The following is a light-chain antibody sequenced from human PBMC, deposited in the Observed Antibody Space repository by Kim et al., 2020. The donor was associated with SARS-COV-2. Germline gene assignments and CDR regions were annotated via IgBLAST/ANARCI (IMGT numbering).Light chain of an antibody. J-gene: IGKJ2*01. CDR2: AAS. CDR1: QSVSSN. CDR3: QQYNNWPPQDT. V-gene: IGKV3-15*01. Sequence: SPGERAALSCRASQSVSSNLAWYQQKPGQAPRLLIYAASTRATGIPARFSGSGSGTEFTLTISSLQSEDFAVYYCQQYNNWPPQDTFGQGTKLEI.